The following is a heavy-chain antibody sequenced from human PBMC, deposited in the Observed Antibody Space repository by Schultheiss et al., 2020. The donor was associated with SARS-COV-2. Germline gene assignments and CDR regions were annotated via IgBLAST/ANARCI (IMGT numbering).Heavy chain of an antibody. Sequence: GGSLRLSCAASGFTFSSYSMNWVRQAPGKGLEWVSSISSSSSYIYYADSVKGRFTISRDNAKNSLYLQMNSLRAEDTAVYYCARDRVAAAGNLEYFHHWGQGTLVTVSS. V-gene: IGHV3-21*01. CDR1: GFTFSSYS. CDR3: ARDRVAAAGNLEYFHH. D-gene: IGHD6-13*01. CDR2: ISSSSSYI. J-gene: IGHJ1*01.